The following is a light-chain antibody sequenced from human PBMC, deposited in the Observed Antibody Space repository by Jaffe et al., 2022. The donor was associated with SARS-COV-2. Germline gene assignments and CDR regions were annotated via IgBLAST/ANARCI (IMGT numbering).Light chain of an antibody. V-gene: IGKV3-20*01. J-gene: IGKJ2*01. CDR1: QSVTSSL. CDR2: GAS. Sequence: VLTQSPGTLSLPPGERATLSCRASQSVTSSLLAWYQQKPGQAPRLLIYGASSRATGVPDRFSGDGSGTDFTLTISRVEPEDFAMYYCQQYGRSPGTFGQGTKLEIK. CDR3: QQYGRSPGT.